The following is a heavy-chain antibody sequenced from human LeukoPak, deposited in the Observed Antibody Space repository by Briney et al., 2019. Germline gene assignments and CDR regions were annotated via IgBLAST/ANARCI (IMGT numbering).Heavy chain of an antibody. CDR1: GFTFNNYA. J-gene: IGHJ3*02. V-gene: IGHV3-23*01. CDR3: TIFGVANLEGVGDAFDI. CDR2: ISGGGNST. D-gene: IGHD3-3*01. Sequence: GGSLRLSCAASGFTFNNYAMSWVRQAPGKGLEWVSVISGGGNSTYYADSVKGRFTISRDNSKNTLYLQMNSLRAEDTAVYYTTIFGVANLEGVGDAFDIWGQGTMVTVSS.